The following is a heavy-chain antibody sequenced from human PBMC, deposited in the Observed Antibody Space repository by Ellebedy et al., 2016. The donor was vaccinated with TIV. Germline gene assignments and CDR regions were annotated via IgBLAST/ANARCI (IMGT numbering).Heavy chain of an antibody. Sequence: GESLKISCAASGFTFSSYWMSWVRQAPGKGLEWVANIKQDGSEKYYADSVKGRFTISRDNAKNSLYLQMNSLRAEDTAVYYCARVYDSIDYWGQGTLVTVSS. J-gene: IGHJ4*02. CDR2: IKQDGSEK. D-gene: IGHD3-22*01. CDR3: ARVYDSIDY. CDR1: GFTFSSYW. V-gene: IGHV3-7*01.